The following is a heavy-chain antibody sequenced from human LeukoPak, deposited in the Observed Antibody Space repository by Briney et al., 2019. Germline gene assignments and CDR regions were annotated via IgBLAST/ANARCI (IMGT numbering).Heavy chain of an antibody. J-gene: IGHJ6*03. Sequence: SETLSLTCIVSGVSIRSDTYYWGWIRQPPGKGLEWIGNYHNGNSYYNPSLKSRVTISADTSGNQFSLRVTSVTAADTAVYSCARLWDSTGLYFYYYMDVWGEGTTVTVSS. V-gene: IGHV4-39*01. CDR1: GVSIRSDTYY. D-gene: IGHD6-25*01. CDR2: YHNGNS. CDR3: ARLWDSTGLYFYYYMDV.